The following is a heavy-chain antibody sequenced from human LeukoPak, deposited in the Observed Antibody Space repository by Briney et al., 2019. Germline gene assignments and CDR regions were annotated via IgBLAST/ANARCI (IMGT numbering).Heavy chain of an antibody. CDR3: ARDPYYYDSSGYYS. Sequence: GGSLRLSCAVSGFTASSNYMSWVRQAPGKGLEWVSVIYSDDRTYYADSVKGRFTISRHTSKKTLYLQMNSLRAEDTAVYYCARDPYYYDSSGYYSWGQGTLVTVSS. CDR1: GFTASSNY. D-gene: IGHD3-22*01. V-gene: IGHV3-53*04. CDR2: IYSDDRT. J-gene: IGHJ4*02.